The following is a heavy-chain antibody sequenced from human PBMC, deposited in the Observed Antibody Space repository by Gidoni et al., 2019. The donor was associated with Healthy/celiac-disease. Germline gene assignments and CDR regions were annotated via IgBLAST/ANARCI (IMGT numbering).Heavy chain of an antibody. CDR3: ARLCPMVRGVISPHGMDV. V-gene: IGHV5-51*03. CDR1: GYCFTSYW. Sequence: EVQLVQPGAEVKKPGESLKISCKGSGYCFTSYWLGWVRQMPGKGLAWMGIIYPGDSDTRYSPSCQGQVTISADKSISTAYLQWSSLKASDTAMYYCARLCPMVRGVISPHGMDVWGQGTTVTVSS. D-gene: IGHD3-10*01. CDR2: IYPGDSDT. J-gene: IGHJ6*02.